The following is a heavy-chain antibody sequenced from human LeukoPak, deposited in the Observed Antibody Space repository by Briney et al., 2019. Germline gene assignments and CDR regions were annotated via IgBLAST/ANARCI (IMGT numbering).Heavy chain of an antibody. D-gene: IGHD6-13*01. CDR1: GGSISSDIYY. CDR3: ARLPYSSSWYSSYYYYYYGMDV. J-gene: IGHJ6*02. Sequence: SETLSLTCTVSGGSISSDIYYWAWIRQPPGKGLEWIGTFDYSGSTNYNPSLKSRVTISVDTSKNQFSLKLSSVTAADTAVYYCARLPYSSSWYSSYYYYYYGMDVWGQGTTVTVSS. CDR2: FDYSGST. V-gene: IGHV4-39*07.